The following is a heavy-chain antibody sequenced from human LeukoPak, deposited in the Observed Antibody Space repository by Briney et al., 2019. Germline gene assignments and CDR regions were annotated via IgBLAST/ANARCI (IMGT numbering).Heavy chain of an antibody. CDR2: IYTSGST. Sequence: PPETLSLTCTVSGGSISTYYWSWIRQPAGKGLEWIGRIYTSGSTNYNPSLKSRVTMSVDTSKNQFSLKLSSVTAADTAVYYCARESYRWYVHNYYYYGMDVWGQGTTVTVSS. V-gene: IGHV4-4*07. J-gene: IGHJ6*02. CDR1: GGSISTYY. D-gene: IGHD6-13*01. CDR3: ARESYRWYVHNYYYYGMDV.